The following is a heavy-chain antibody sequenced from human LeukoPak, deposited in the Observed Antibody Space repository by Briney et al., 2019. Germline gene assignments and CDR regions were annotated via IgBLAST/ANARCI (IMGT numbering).Heavy chain of an antibody. Sequence: ASVTVSCKASGYTFTGYYMHWVRQAPGQGLEWMGWINPNSGGTNYAQKFQGRVTMTRDRAISTAYMELSRLRSDDTAVYYCARIYLVITTVTTRHYGMDVWGQGTTVTVSS. D-gene: IGHD4-4*01. CDR2: INPNSGGT. V-gene: IGHV1-2*02. J-gene: IGHJ6*02. CDR1: GYTFTGYY. CDR3: ARIYLVITTVTTRHYGMDV.